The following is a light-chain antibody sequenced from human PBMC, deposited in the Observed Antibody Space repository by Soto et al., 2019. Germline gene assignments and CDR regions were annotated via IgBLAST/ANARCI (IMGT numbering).Light chain of an antibody. Sequence: ETVLTQSPGTLSLSPGERATLSCRASQSISSTHLAWYQQKSGQAPRLLIYGASSRATGIPDRFSGSGSGTDFTLTITRLEPEDFAVYYCQQYDSSPRTFGQGTKVDIK. J-gene: IGKJ1*01. CDR2: GAS. CDR3: QQYDSSPRT. CDR1: QSISSTH. V-gene: IGKV3-20*01.